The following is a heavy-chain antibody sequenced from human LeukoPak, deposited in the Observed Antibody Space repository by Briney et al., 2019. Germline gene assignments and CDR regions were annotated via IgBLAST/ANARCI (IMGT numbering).Heavy chain of an antibody. V-gene: IGHV3-48*03. D-gene: IGHD3-22*01. CDR1: GFTFSSYE. CDR3: ARGSGYYYDSSGYYSNWFDP. CDR2: ISSSGSTI. J-gene: IGHJ5*02. Sequence: GGSLRLSCAASGFTFSSYEMNWVRQAPGKGLEWVSYISSSGSTIYYADSVKGRFTISRDNAKNSLYLQMNSLRAEDTAVYYSARGSGYYYDSSGYYSNWFDPWGQGTLVTVSS.